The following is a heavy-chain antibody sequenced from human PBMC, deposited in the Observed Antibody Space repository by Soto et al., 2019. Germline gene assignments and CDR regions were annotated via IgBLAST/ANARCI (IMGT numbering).Heavy chain of an antibody. Sequence: ASVKVSCKASGYTFTSYYMHWVRQAPGQGLEWMGIINPSGGSTSYAQKFQGRVTMTRDTSTSTVYMELSSLRSEDTAVYYCAILYSGYDWGDYYYGMDVWGQGTTVTVSS. D-gene: IGHD5-12*01. J-gene: IGHJ6*02. CDR2: INPSGGST. CDR1: GYTFTSYY. CDR3: AILYSGYDWGDYYYGMDV. V-gene: IGHV1-46*01.